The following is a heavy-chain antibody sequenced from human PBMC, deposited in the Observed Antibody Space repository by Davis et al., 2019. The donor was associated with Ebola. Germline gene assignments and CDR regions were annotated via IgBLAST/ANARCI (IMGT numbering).Heavy chain of an antibody. CDR2: ISAYNGNT. V-gene: IGHV1-18*01. CDR1: GYTFTSYG. Sequence: ASVKVSCKASGYTFTSYGISWVRQAPGQGLEWMGWISAYNGNTNYAQKLQGRVTMTTDTSTSTAYMELRSLRSEDTAVYYCARGVDTAMVTGWFDPWGQGTLVTVSS. J-gene: IGHJ5*02. D-gene: IGHD5-18*01. CDR3: ARGVDTAMVTGWFDP.